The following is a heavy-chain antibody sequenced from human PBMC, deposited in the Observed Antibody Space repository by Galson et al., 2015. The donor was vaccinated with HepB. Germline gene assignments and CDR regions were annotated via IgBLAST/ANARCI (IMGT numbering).Heavy chain of an antibody. D-gene: IGHD3-22*01. Sequence: SLRLSCAASGFTFSSYGMHWVRQAPGKGLEWVAVISYDGSNKYYADSVKGRFTISRDNSKNTLYLQMNSLRAEDTAVYYCAKDLYYYYDSSGYYSAFDIWGQGTMVTVSS. CDR2: ISYDGSNK. CDR3: AKDLYYYYDSSGYYSAFDI. CDR1: GFTFSSYG. J-gene: IGHJ3*02. V-gene: IGHV3-30*18.